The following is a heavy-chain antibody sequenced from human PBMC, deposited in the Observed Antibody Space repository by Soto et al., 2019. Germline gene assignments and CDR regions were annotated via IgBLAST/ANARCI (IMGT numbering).Heavy chain of an antibody. V-gene: IGHV1-58*02. CDR1: GFTFTSSA. Sequence: GASVKVSCKASGFTFTSSAMQWVRQARGQRLEWIGWIVVGSGNTNYAQKFQERVTITRDMSTSTAYMELRSLRSEDTAVYYCARDLAYEQYYFDYWGQGTLVTVSS. D-gene: IGHD5-12*01. CDR3: ARDLAYEQYYFDY. CDR2: IVVGSGNT. J-gene: IGHJ4*02.